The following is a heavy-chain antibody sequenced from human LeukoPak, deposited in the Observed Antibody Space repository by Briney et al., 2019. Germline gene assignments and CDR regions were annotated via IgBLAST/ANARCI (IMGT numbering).Heavy chain of an antibody. V-gene: IGHV1-8*01. Sequence: GASVKVSCKVSGYTLTELSMHWVRQATGQGLEWMGWMNPNSGNTGYAQKFQGRVTMTRNTSISTACMELSSLRSEDTAVYYCARGRGPGILRMIVVGLRVSYYYYYMDVWGKGTTVTISS. J-gene: IGHJ6*03. CDR1: GYTLTELS. D-gene: IGHD3-22*01. CDR2: MNPNSGNT. CDR3: ARGRGPGILRMIVVGLRVSYYYYYMDV.